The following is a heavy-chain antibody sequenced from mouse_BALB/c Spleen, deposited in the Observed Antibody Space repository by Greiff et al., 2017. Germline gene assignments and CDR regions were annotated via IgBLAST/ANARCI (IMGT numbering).Heavy chain of an antibody. D-gene: IGHD1-2*01. CDR3: TLITTATMDY. V-gene: IGHV1S127*01. Sequence: QVQLQQPGAELVKPGASVKMSCKASGYTFTSYWMHWVKQRPGQGLEWIGTIDPSDSYTSYNQKFKGKATLTVDTSSSTAYMQLSSLTSEDSAVYYCTLITTATMDYWGQGTSVTVSS. J-gene: IGHJ4*01. CDR2: IDPSDSYT. CDR1: GYTFTSYW.